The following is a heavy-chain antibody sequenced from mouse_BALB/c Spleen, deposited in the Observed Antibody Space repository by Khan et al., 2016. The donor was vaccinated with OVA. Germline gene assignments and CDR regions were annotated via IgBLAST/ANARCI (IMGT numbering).Heavy chain of an antibody. D-gene: IGHD2-10*01. J-gene: IGHJ4*01. CDR3: ARQPYYHYNIMDY. CDR1: GFSLTNYG. Sequence: QVQLQQSGPGLAAPSQSLSITCTISGFSLTNYGVHWIRQPPGKGLEWLVVIWSDGSTTYNSALQSRLTITKDNSQSQVFLKMNGLQTDDTAIYSCARQPYYHYNIMDYWGQGTSVTVSS. CDR2: IWSDGST. V-gene: IGHV2-6-1*01.